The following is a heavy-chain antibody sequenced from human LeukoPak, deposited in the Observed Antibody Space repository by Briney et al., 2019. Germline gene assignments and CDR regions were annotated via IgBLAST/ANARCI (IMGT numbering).Heavy chain of an antibody. V-gene: IGHV3-21*01. D-gene: IGHD2-2*01. J-gene: IGHJ3*02. CDR1: GGSISSSSYY. CDR2: ISSSSSYI. Sequence: ETLSLTCTVSGGSISSSSYYWGWVRQAPGKGLEWVSSISSSSSYIYYADSVKGRFTISRDNAKNSLYLQMNSLRAEDTAVYYCVVPAANDAFDIWGQGTMVTVSS. CDR3: VVPAANDAFDI.